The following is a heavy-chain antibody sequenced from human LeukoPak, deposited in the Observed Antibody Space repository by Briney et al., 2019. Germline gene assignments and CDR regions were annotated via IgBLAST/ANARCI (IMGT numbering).Heavy chain of an antibody. J-gene: IGHJ6*02. Sequence: ASVKVSCKASGYTFTSYDINWVRQATGQGLEWMGWMNPNSGNTGYAQKFQGRVTMTRNTSISTAYMELSSLRSEDTAVYYCAREWLHTLGMDVWGQGTTVTVSS. CDR3: AREWLHTLGMDV. CDR1: GYTFTSYD. V-gene: IGHV1-8*01. CDR2: MNPNSGNT. D-gene: IGHD3-22*01.